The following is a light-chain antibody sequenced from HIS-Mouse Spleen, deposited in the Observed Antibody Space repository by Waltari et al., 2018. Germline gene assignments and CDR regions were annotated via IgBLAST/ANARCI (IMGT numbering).Light chain of an antibody. V-gene: IGKV3-15*01. CDR3: QQYNNWWT. Sequence: EIVMTQSPATLSVSPGERATTSCRASQSVSSNLAWYQQKPGQAPRLLIYGASTRATGIPARFSGSGSGTEFTLTISSMQSEDFAVYYCQQYNNWWTFGQGTKVEIK. CDR1: QSVSSN. J-gene: IGKJ1*01. CDR2: GAS.